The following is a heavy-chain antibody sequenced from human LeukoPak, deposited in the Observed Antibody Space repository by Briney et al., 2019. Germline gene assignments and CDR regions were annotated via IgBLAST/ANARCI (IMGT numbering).Heavy chain of an antibody. V-gene: IGHV3-23*01. CDR1: GFTFSSFG. J-gene: IGHJ4*02. CDR3: AKGLERESRLDS. CDR2: ISGSGDST. Sequence: GGSLRLSCGASGFTFSSFGMSWVRQAPGKGLEWVSTISGSGDSTYYADSVRGRFTISTDNSKNTLYLQMNSLRAEDTALYYCAKGLERESRLDSWGQGTLVTVSS. D-gene: IGHD1-1*01.